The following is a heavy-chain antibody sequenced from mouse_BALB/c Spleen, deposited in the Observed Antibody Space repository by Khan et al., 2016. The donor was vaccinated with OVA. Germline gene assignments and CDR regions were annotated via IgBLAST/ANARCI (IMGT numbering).Heavy chain of an antibody. CDR1: GFSFTRYG. Sequence: QVQLKQSGPGLVAPSQSLSITCPVSGFSFTRYGVTWVRQPPGKGLEWLGVIWGDGSTNYHSALISRLSISKDTSKIQVFLQLNSLQTDDTATYYGAAFMITEGYYAMDYWGQGTSVTVSS. J-gene: IGHJ4*01. V-gene: IGHV2-3*01. CDR2: IWGDGST. CDR3: AAFMITEGYYAMDY. D-gene: IGHD2-4*01.